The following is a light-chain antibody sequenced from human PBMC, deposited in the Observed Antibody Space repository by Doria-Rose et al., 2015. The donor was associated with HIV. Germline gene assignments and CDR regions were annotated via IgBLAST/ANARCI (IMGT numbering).Light chain of an antibody. CDR1: QSFSSTY. J-gene: IGKJ1*01. CDR3: HLYGTSWT. CDR2: DGS. Sequence: DIVMTQTPGTLSLSPGERATLSCRASQSFSSTYLARYQQKPGQAPSLLIYDGSTRATGIPDRFSASGSGTDFTLTINRLEPEDFALYYCHLYGTSWTFGQGTKVEV. V-gene: IGKV3-20*01.